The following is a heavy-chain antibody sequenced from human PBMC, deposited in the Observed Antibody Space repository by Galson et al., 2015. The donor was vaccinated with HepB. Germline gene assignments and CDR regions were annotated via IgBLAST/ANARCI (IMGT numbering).Heavy chain of an antibody. D-gene: IGHD2-8*01. Sequence: SLRLSCAASGFTFSSYAMSWVRQAPGKGLEWVSAISGSGGSTYYADSVKGRFTFSRDTSKNTLYLQMSSLRVEDTAVYYCAKDAIMVSNNPWYFDYWGQGTMVTVSS. CDR3: AKDAIMVSNNPWYFDY. CDR1: GFTFSSYA. J-gene: IGHJ4*03. V-gene: IGHV3-23*01. CDR2: ISGSGGST.